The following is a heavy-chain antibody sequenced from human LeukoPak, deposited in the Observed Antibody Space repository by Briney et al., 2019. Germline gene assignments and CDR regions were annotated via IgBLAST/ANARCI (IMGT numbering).Heavy chain of an antibody. CDR3: ARGVEDIVVVPGNWFDP. D-gene: IGHD2-2*01. Sequence: SETLSLTCPVSGGSISSYYWSWIRQPAGKGLEWIGRIYTSGSTNYNPSLKSRVTMSVDTSKNQFSLKLSSVTAADTAVYYCARGVEDIVVVPGNWFDPWGQRTLVTVSS. CDR1: GGSISSYY. V-gene: IGHV4-4*07. CDR2: IYTSGST. J-gene: IGHJ5*02.